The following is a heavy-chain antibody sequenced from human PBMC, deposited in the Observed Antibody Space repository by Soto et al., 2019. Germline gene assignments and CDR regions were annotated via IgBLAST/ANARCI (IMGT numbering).Heavy chain of an antibody. Sequence: SETLSLTCTVSGGSISGYYWSWIRQPPGKGLEWIGYIYYSGSTNYNPSLKSRVTISVDTPKNQFSLKLSSVTAADTAVYYCARRGSGWLGGYWFDPWGQGTLVTVSS. CDR2: IYYSGST. V-gene: IGHV4-59*08. CDR1: GGSISGYY. D-gene: IGHD6-19*01. J-gene: IGHJ5*02. CDR3: ARRGSGWLGGYWFDP.